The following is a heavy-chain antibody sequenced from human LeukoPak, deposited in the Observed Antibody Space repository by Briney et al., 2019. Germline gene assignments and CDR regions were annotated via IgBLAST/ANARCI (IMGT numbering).Heavy chain of an antibody. CDR1: GFTVSSNY. V-gene: IGHV3-66*02. D-gene: IGHD3-3*01. J-gene: IGHJ3*02. CDR3: AREIRGDAFDI. CDR2: IYSGGST. Sequence: GSLRLSSAASGFTVSSNYMSWVRQAPGKGLEWVSVIYSGGSTYYADSVKGRFTISRDNSKNTLYLQMNSLRAEDTAVYYCAREIRGDAFDIWGQGTMVTVSS.